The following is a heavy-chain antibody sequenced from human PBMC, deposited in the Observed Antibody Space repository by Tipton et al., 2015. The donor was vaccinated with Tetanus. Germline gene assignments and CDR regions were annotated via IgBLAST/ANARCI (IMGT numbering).Heavy chain of an antibody. Sequence: QVQLVQSGGEVEQPGASVTVSCKASGYRPTNYGISWVRQAPGQGLEWLGWISGYSGNTNYAQQVQGRVTMTTDTSTSTAYLELRSLRSDDTALYFCARDADMWATRRAFDIWGQGTMVTVSS. V-gene: IGHV1-18*01. CDR1: GYRPTNYG. J-gene: IGHJ3*02. CDR2: ISGYSGNT. D-gene: IGHD1-14*01. CDR3: ARDADMWATRRAFDI.